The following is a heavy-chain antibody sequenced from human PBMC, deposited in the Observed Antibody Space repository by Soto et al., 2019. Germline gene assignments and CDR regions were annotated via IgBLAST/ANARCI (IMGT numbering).Heavy chain of an antibody. CDR2: IIPIFGTA. Sequence: SVKVSCKASGGTFSSYAISWVRQAPGQGLEWMGGIIPIFGTANYAQKFQGRVTITADKSTSTAYMELSSLRSEDTAVYYCARGIRAQTTVTTGEFDPWGQGTLVTVSS. D-gene: IGHD4-4*01. J-gene: IGHJ5*02. CDR1: GGTFSSYA. V-gene: IGHV1-69*06. CDR3: ARGIRAQTTVTTGEFDP.